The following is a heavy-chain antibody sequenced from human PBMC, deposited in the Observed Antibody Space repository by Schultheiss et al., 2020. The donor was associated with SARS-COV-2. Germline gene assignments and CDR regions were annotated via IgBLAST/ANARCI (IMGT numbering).Heavy chain of an antibody. J-gene: IGHJ4*02. V-gene: IGHV3/OR16-10*01. CDR1: GFTFSSYA. CDR2: IGTGGDT. Sequence: GGSLRLSCAASGFTFSSYALHWVRRAPGKGLEWVSAIGTGGDTYYADSVKGRFTISRDNSKNTLYLQMNSLRAEDTAVYYCARDHAAGYSGYDYVYWGQGTLVTVSS. D-gene: IGHD5-12*01. CDR3: ARDHAAGYSGYDYVY.